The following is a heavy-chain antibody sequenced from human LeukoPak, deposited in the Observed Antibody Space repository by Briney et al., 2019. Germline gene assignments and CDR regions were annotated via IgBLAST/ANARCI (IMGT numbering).Heavy chain of an antibody. V-gene: IGHV3-30*02. Sequence: PGGSLTLSCAASGFTFSSYGMHWVRQAPGKGLEWVAFIRYDGSNKYYADSVKGRFTISRDNSKNTLYLQMNSLRAEDTAVYYCARVSSVVTKPSDYWGQGTLVTVSS. CDR2: IRYDGSNK. CDR3: ARVSSVVTKPSDY. J-gene: IGHJ4*02. CDR1: GFTFSSYG. D-gene: IGHD4-17*01.